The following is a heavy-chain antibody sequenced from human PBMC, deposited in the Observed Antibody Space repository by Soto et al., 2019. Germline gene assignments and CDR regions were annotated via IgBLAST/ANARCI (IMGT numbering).Heavy chain of an antibody. CDR3: AREIVTAGGNNYFDP. J-gene: IGHJ5*02. CDR1: GGTVASSHW. Sequence: SETLSLTCGVSGGTVASSHWWSWVRQCPSRGLEWIGNVYHTGDTNFNPSLQSRVTFSVDKSKNQFSLRLTSLTAADTAVYFCAREIVTAGGNNYFDPWGPGTLVTVSS. CDR2: VYHTGDT. V-gene: IGHV4-4*02. D-gene: IGHD2-21*02.